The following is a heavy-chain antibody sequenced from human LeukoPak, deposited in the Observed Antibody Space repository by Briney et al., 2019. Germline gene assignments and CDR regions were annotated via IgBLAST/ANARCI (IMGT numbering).Heavy chain of an antibody. CDR1: GFTFSDYY. V-gene: IGHV3-11*06. CDR3: ARGRSGSYSDAFDI. J-gene: IGHJ3*02. Sequence: PGGSLRLSCAASGFTFSDYYMSWIRQAPGKGLEWVSYISSSSGYTNYADSVKGRFTISRDNAKNSLYLQMNSLRAEDTAVYYCARGRSGSYSDAFDIWGQGTMVTVSS. CDR2: ISSSSGYT. D-gene: IGHD1-26*01.